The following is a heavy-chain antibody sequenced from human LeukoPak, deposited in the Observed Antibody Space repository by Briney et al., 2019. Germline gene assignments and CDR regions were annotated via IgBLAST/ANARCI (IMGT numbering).Heavy chain of an antibody. CDR2: IYSGGST. CDR1: GFTVSSNY. J-gene: IGHJ4*02. D-gene: IGHD3-22*01. CDR3: ARRDSSGYSYFDY. Sequence: PGGSLRLSCAASGFTVSSNYMSWVRQAPGKGLEWVSLIYSGGSTYYADSVKGRFTISRDISKNTLYLQMNSLRAEDTAVYYCARRDSSGYSYFDYWGQGTLATVSS. V-gene: IGHV3-53*01.